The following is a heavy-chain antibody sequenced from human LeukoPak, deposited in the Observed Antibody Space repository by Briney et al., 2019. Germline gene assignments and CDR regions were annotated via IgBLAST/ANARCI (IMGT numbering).Heavy chain of an antibody. CDR1: GFTVSSNY. J-gene: IGHJ6*03. CDR3: ATRGGTTKGYYYYYYMDV. Sequence: GGSLRLSCAASGFTVSSNYMSWVRQAPGKGLEWVSAISGSGGSTYYADSVKGRFTISRDNSKNTLYLQMNSLRAEDTAVYYCATRGGTTKGYYYYYYMDVWGKGTTVTVSS. D-gene: IGHD1-7*01. V-gene: IGHV3-23*01. CDR2: ISGSGGST.